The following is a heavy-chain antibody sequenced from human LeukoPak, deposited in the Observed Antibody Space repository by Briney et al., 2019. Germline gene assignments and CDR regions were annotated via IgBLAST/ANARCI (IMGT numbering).Heavy chain of an antibody. CDR2: ISFDGSNK. CDR1: GFTFNTYA. D-gene: IGHD3-10*01. J-gene: IGHJ6*02. Sequence: GGSLRLSCAASGFTFNTYAMHWVRQAPGKGLEWVAVISFDGSNKYYADSVQGRFTISRDNSKNTLYTQMHSLRAEDTAVYYCARAERGTTVRGLTDYYYYTMDVWGQGATVTVSS. V-gene: IGHV3-30-3*01. CDR3: ARAERGTTVRGLTDYYYYTMDV.